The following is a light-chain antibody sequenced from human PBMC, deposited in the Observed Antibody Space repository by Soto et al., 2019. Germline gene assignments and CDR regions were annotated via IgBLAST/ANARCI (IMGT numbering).Light chain of an antibody. CDR3: QQLNSYPNT. V-gene: IGKV3-20*01. CDR2: GVS. CDR1: QSVSSSY. Sequence: EIVLTQSPGTLSLSPGERATLSCRASQSVSSSYLAWYQQKPGQAPRLLIYGVSSRATGIPDRFSGSGSGTDFTLTISSLQPEDFATYYGQQLNSYPNTFGQGTKLEIK. J-gene: IGKJ2*01.